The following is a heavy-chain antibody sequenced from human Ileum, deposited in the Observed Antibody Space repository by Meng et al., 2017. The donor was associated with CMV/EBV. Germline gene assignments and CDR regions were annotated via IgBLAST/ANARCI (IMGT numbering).Heavy chain of an antibody. D-gene: IGHD6-13*01. CDR3: ARGPYSSSWSSFDY. J-gene: IGHJ4*02. Sequence: QVRLQESGPGLVKPSETLSLTCTVSRGSLSRDYWSWIRQPAGKGLEWIGRIYTSGSTNYNPSLKSRVTMSVDTSKTQFSLKLSSVTAADTAVYYCARGPYSSSWSSFDYWGQGTLVTVSS. V-gene: IGHV4-4*07. CDR1: RGSLSRDY. CDR2: IYTSGST.